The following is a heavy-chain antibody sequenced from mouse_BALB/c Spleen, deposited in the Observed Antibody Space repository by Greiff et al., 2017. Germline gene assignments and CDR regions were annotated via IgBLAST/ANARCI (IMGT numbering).Heavy chain of an antibody. D-gene: IGHD2-10*01. V-gene: IGHV5-4*02. CDR1: GFTFSDYY. CDR3: ARSYYGNYFAY. Sequence: EVQVVESGGGLVKPGGSLKLSCAASGFTFSDYYMYWVRQTPEKRLEWVATISDGGSYTYYPDSVKGRFTISRDNAKNNLYLQMSSLKSEDTAMYYCARSYYGNYFAYWGQGTLVTVSA. CDR2: ISDGGSYT. J-gene: IGHJ3*01.